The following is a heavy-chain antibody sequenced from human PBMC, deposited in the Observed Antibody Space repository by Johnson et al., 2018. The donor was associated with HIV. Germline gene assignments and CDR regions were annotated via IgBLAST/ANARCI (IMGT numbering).Heavy chain of an antibody. J-gene: IGHJ3*01. Sequence: LLVESGGGLVQPGRSLRLSCAASGFTFDDYAMHWVRQAPGKGLEWISGISWNSGTIGYADSVKGRFTISRDSAKNSLYLQMNSLRAEDTAVYFCARGYCTSSSHCDAFDLWGQGTMVTVSS. D-gene: IGHD2-2*01. CDR2: ISWNSGTI. CDR3: ARGYCTSSSHCDAFDL. CDR1: GFTFDDYA. V-gene: IGHV3-9*01.